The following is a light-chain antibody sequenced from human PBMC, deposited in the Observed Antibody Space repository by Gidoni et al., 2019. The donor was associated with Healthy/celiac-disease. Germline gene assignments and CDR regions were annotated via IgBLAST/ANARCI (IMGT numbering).Light chain of an antibody. J-gene: IGKJ5*01. V-gene: IGKV3D-11*02. CDR2: DAS. CDR1: QSISSY. CDR3: QQRTNWHPT. Sequence: EIVLTQSPATLSFSPGERATLSCTARQSISSYLGWYQQKPGQAPRLLIYDASNRASGIPAKFSGSGSGTDFTLTISSLEPEDFAVYYCQQRTNWHPTFXXXTRLEIK.